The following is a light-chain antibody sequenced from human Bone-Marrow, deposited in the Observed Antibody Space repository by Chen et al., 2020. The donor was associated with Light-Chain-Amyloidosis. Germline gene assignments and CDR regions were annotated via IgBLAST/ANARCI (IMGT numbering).Light chain of an antibody. V-gene: IGLV6-57*01. Sequence: NFMLTQPHSVPESPGKTVIISCTRSSGSIATNYVQRYQQRPGSSPTTVIYEDDQRPSGVPDRFSGSIDRSSNSASLTISGLKTEDEADYYCQSYQGSSQGVFGGGTKLTVL. CDR3: QSYQGSSQGV. J-gene: IGLJ3*02. CDR2: EDD. CDR1: SGSIATNY.